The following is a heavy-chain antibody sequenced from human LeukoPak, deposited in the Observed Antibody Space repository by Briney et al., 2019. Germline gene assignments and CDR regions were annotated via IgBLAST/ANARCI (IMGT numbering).Heavy chain of an antibody. CDR2: ISSSGSTI. CDR3: ASSGDYDLDY. V-gene: IGHV3-48*04. D-gene: IGHD2-21*02. J-gene: IGHJ4*02. CDR1: GFTFSSYG. Sequence: GGSLRLSCAASGFTFSSYGMHWVRQAPGKGLEWVSYISSSGSTIYYADSVKGRFTISRDNAKNSLYLQMNSLRAEDTAVYYCASSGDYDLDYWGQGTLVTVSS.